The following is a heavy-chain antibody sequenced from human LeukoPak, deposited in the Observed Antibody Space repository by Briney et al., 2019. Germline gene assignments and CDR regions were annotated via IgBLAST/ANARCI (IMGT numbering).Heavy chain of an antibody. J-gene: IGHJ6*03. Sequence: GGSLRLSCAASGFTFSSSAMSWVRQAPGKGLEWVSNISGSGSGGSTYYADSVKGRFTISRDNSKNTLYLQMSSLRSEDTALYFCATGRGDYYYFMDVWGKGTTVTVSS. V-gene: IGHV3-23*01. CDR2: ISGSGSGGST. D-gene: IGHD3-10*01. CDR3: ATGRGDYYYFMDV. CDR1: GFTFSSSA.